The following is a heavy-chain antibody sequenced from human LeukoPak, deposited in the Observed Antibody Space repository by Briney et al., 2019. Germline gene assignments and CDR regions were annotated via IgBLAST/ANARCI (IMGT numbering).Heavy chain of an antibody. Sequence: SQTLSLTCAVSGGSISSGGYSWSWIRQPPGKGLEWIGYIYHSGSTYYNPSLKSRVTISVDRSKNQFSLKLSSVTAADTAVYXXXXXQWDLGYFDYWGQGTLVTVSS. D-gene: IGHD5-24*01. CDR1: GGSISSGGYS. CDR3: XXXQWDLGYFDY. CDR2: IYHSGST. V-gene: IGHV4-30-2*01. J-gene: IGHJ4*02.